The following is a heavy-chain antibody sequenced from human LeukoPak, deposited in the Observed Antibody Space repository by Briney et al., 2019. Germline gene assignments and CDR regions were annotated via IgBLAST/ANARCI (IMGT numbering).Heavy chain of an antibody. Sequence: ASVKVSCKASGYSFTSHDINWVRQATGQGLEWMGWMNPNSGNTGYAQKFQDRVTMTRNTSISTAYLELSSLGSEDTAMYYCASALKRGSAGTLIDHWGQGILVTVSS. V-gene: IGHV1-8*01. CDR3: ASALKRGSAGTLIDH. CDR1: GYSFTSHD. J-gene: IGHJ4*02. CDR2: MNPNSGNT. D-gene: IGHD6-13*01.